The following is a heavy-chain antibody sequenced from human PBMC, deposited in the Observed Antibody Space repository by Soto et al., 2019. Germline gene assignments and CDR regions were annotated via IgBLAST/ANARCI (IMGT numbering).Heavy chain of an antibody. CDR2: ISSSSSYT. CDR1: GFTFSDYY. CDR3: ARDGTSGYSYGTDYYYYYGMDV. V-gene: IGHV3-11*06. D-gene: IGHD5-18*01. Sequence: LRLSCAASGFTFSDYYMSWIRQAPGKGLEWVSYISSSSSYTNYADSVKGRFTISRDNAKNSLYLQMNSLRAEDTAVYYCARDGTSGYSYGTDYYYYYGMDVWGQGTTVTVSS. J-gene: IGHJ6*02.